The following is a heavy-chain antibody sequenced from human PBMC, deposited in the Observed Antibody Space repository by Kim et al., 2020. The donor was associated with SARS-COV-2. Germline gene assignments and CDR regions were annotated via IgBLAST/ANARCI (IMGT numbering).Heavy chain of an antibody. V-gene: IGHV3-33*06. Sequence: VQGRFTISRDNPKNTLYLQMNNLRAEDTAVYYCAKERRKYCSGGSCHLEYWGQGTLVTVSS. J-gene: IGHJ4*02. CDR3: AKERRKYCSGGSCHLEY. D-gene: IGHD2-15*01.